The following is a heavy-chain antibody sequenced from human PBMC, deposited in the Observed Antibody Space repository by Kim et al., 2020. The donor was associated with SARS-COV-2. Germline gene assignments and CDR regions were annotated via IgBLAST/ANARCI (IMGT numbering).Heavy chain of an antibody. J-gene: IGHJ5*02. V-gene: IGHV3-33*01. D-gene: IGHD1-26*01. CDR3: ARAMGAGWFDP. Sequence: NKYIDTPVKGRVTIPIDNSKNTRYMQMTCLRAEDTAVYYCARAMGAGWFDPWGQGTLVTVSS. CDR2: NK.